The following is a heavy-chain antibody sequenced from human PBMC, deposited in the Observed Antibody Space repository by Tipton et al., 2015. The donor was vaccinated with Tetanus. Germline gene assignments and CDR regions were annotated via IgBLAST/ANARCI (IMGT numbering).Heavy chain of an antibody. CDR1: GFTFSNAW. D-gene: IGHD6-19*01. J-gene: IGHJ4*02. CDR3: TTDRFLAVAKGRIDY. V-gene: IGHV3-15*07. Sequence: SLRLSCAASGFTFSNAWMNWVRQAPGKGLEWVGRIKSKTDGGTTDYAAPVKGRFTISRDDSKNTLYLQMNNLKTEDTVVYYCTTDRFLAVAKGRIDYWGQGTLVTVSS. CDR2: IKSKTDGGTT.